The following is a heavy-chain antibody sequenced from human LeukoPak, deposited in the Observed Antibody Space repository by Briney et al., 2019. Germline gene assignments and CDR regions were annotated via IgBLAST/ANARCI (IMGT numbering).Heavy chain of an antibody. CDR3: ARAYSSSSGRDAFDS. J-gene: IGHJ3*02. CDR1: GFTFSSYW. V-gene: IGHV3-7*01. Sequence: PGGSLRLSCAASGFTFSSYWMSWVRQAPGKGLEWVANIKQDGSEKYYVDSVKGRFTISRDNAKTSLFLQMNSLRDEDTAVYYCARAYSSSSGRDAFDSWGLGTLVTVSS. CDR2: IKQDGSEK. D-gene: IGHD6-6*01.